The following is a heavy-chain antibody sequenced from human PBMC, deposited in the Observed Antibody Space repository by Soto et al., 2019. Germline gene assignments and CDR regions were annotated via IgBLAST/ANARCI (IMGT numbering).Heavy chain of an antibody. CDR1: GGSISSGGYY. Sequence: QVQLQESGPGLVKPSQTLSLTCTVSGGSISSGGYYWSWLRQHPGKGLEWIGYTYYSGSTFYNPSLKSRVTISGDTSKGQFSLKLSSVTAADTAVYYCAVSRDGYSMDVWGQGTTVTVSS. CDR3: AVSRDGYSMDV. D-gene: IGHD2-2*01. V-gene: IGHV4-31*03. J-gene: IGHJ6*02. CDR2: TYYSGST.